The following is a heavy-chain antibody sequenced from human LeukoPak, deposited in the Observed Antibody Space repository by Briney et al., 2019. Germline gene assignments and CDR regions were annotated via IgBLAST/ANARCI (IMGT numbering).Heavy chain of an antibody. Sequence: SVKVSCKASGGTFSSYAISWVRQAPGQGLEWMGGIIPIFGTTNYAQKFQGRVTITADESTSTAYMELSSLRSEDTAVYYCARPRGYYYDSSGYYFPFDYWGQGTLVTVSS. CDR3: ARPRGYYYDSSGYYFPFDY. D-gene: IGHD3-22*01. CDR2: IIPIFGTT. J-gene: IGHJ4*02. CDR1: GGTFSSYA. V-gene: IGHV1-69*13.